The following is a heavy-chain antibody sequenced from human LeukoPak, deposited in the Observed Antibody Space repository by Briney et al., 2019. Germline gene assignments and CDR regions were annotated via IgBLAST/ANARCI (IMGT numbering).Heavy chain of an antibody. CDR2: FYDTRRP. J-gene: IGHJ4*02. D-gene: IGHD3-10*01. V-gene: IGHV4-59*01. Sequence: SETLSLTCTVSGGSISLYYWSWIRQPPGKGLEWIGYFYDTRRPKYNPSLERRVTVSVDMSGNQFSLNLTSVTTADTAVYYCARGRGSLTYWGQGTLATVSS. CDR3: ARGRGSLTY. CDR1: GGSISLYY.